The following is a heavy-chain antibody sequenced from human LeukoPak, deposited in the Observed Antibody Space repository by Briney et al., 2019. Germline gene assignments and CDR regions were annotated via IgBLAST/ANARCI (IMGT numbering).Heavy chain of an antibody. D-gene: IGHD6-6*01. Sequence: SGGSLRLSCAASGFTFSSYSMNWVRQAPGKGLEWVSSISSSSSYIYYADSVKGRFTISRDNAKNSLYLQTNSLRAEDTAVYYCARDSSSGTVNFDYWGQGTLVTVSS. J-gene: IGHJ4*02. CDR1: GFTFSSYS. CDR3: ARDSSSGTVNFDY. CDR2: ISSSSSYI. V-gene: IGHV3-21*01.